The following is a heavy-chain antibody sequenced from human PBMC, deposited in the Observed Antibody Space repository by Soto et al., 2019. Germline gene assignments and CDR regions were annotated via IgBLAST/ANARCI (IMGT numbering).Heavy chain of an antibody. CDR2: MNPNSGNT. CDR1: GYTFTSSD. V-gene: IGHV1-8*01. CDR3: ARGLGWAGSYYFDY. J-gene: IGHJ4*02. D-gene: IGHD6-19*01. Sequence: ASVKVSCKASGYTFTSSDINWVRQATGQGLEWMGWMNPNSGNTGYAQKFQGRVTMTRNTSISTAYMELSSLRSEDTAVYYCARGLGWAGSYYFDYWGQGTLVTVSS.